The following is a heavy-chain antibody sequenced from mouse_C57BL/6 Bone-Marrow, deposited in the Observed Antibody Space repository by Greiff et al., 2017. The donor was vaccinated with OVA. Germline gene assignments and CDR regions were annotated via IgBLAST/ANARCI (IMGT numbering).Heavy chain of an antibody. CDR2: TWSGGST. J-gene: IGHJ1*03. CDR1: GFSLTSYG. D-gene: IGHD1-1*01. CDR3: ASPVVDGYWYFDV. V-gene: IGHV2-2*01. Sequence: VQLKQSGPGLVQPSQSLSITCTVSGFSLTSYGVHWVRQSPGKGLEWLGVTWSGGSTDYNAAFISRLSISKDNSKSQVFFKMNSLQADDTAIYYCASPVVDGYWYFDVWGTGTTVTVSS.